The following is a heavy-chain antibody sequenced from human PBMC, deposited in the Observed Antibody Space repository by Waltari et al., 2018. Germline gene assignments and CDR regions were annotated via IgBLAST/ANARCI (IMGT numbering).Heavy chain of an antibody. V-gene: IGHV4-34*01. J-gene: IGHJ6*02. CDR1: GESFSGYY. D-gene: IGHD6-6*01. CDR2: IKHGGST. CDR3: ARGSNLAARLRENRGLHYYGMDV. Sequence: HQWGAGLLKPSESLSLSCAAYGESFSGYYWSCIRPAQWKGLEWIGEIKHGGSTNYKPSLKSRVAISVDTSKNQFSLKVSSVTAADTAVYCCARGSNLAARLRENRGLHYYGMDVWGQGTAVIVSS.